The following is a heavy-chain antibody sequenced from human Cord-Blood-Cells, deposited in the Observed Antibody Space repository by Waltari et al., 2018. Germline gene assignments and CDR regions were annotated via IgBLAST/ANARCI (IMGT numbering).Heavy chain of an antibody. CDR1: GGSISSGDYY. J-gene: IGHJ3*02. Sequence: QVQLQESGPGLVKPSQTLSLTCTVSGGSISSGDYYWSWIRQPPGKGLEWIGYIYYSGSTYYSPALKSRVTISVDTSKNQFSLKLSSVTAADTAVYYCARVGSLGYCSSTSCPPRGAFDIWGQGTMVTVSS. CDR3: ARVGSLGYCSSTSCPPRGAFDI. V-gene: IGHV4-30-4*08. CDR2: IYYSGST. D-gene: IGHD2-2*01.